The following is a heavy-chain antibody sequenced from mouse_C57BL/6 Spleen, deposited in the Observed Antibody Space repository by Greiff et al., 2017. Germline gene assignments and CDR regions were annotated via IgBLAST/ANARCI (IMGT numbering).Heavy chain of an antibody. J-gene: IGHJ3*01. CDR2: ISDGGSYT. D-gene: IGHD1-1*01. Sequence: EVKVVESGGGLVKPGGSLKLSCAASGFTFSSYAMSWVRQTPEKRLEWVATISDGGSYTYYPDNVKGRFPISRDNAKNNLYLQMSHLKSEDTAMYYCARGLRSFAYWGQGTLVTVSA. V-gene: IGHV5-4*03. CDR3: ARGLRSFAY. CDR1: GFTFSSYA.